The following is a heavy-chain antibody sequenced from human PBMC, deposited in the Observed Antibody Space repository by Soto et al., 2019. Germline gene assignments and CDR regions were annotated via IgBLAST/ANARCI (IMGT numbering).Heavy chain of an antibody. CDR2: IYHSGST. Sequence: PSETLSLTCAVSGGSISSSNWWSWVRQPPGKGLEWIGEIYHSGSTNYNPSLKSRVTISVDKSKNQFSLKLSSVTAADTAVYYCARDRYYDFWSGYYRSYNYGMDVWGQGTTVTVSS. D-gene: IGHD3-3*01. CDR1: GGSISSSNW. V-gene: IGHV4-4*02. J-gene: IGHJ6*02. CDR3: ARDRYYDFWSGYYRSYNYGMDV.